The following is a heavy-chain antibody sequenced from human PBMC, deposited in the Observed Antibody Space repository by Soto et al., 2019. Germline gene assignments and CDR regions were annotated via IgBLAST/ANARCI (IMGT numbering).Heavy chain of an antibody. J-gene: IGHJ4*02. CDR3: ARAYYDILTGYHRSYFDY. CDR1: GFSLSTSGVG. CDR2: IYWNDDK. Sequence: SGPTLVTPTQTLTLTCTFSGFSLSTSGVGVGWIRQPPGKALEWLAVIYWNDDKRYSPSLKSRLTITKDTSKNQVVLTMTNMDPVDTATYYCARAYYDILTGYHRSYFDYWGQGTLVTVSS. V-gene: IGHV2-5*01. D-gene: IGHD3-9*01.